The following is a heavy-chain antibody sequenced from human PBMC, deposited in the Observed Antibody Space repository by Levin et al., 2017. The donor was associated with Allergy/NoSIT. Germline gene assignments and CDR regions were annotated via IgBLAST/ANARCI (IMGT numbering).Heavy chain of an antibody. CDR1: GFTFSSYW. D-gene: IGHD3-22*01. Sequence: GGSLRLSCAASGFTFSSYWMSWVRQAPGKGLEWVANIKQDGSEKYYVDSVKGRFTISRDNAKNSLYLQMNSLRAEDTAVYYCARVSPIVVAAYNWFDPWGQGTLVTVSS. CDR2: IKQDGSEK. CDR3: ARVSPIVVAAYNWFDP. J-gene: IGHJ5*02. V-gene: IGHV3-7*01.